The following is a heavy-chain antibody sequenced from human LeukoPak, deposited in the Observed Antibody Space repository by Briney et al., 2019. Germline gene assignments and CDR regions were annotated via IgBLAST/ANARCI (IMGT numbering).Heavy chain of an antibody. V-gene: IGHV3-23*01. J-gene: IGHJ6*02. Sequence: GGSLRLSCAASGFTFSSYAMSWVRQAPGKGLEWVSAISGXGGSKYYADSVKGRFTISRDNSKNTLYLQMNSLRAEDTAVYYCAKEMYSSGWYGSYYYYYGMDVWGQGTTVTVSS. CDR2: ISGXGGSK. CDR3: AKEMYSSGWYGSYYYYYGMDV. D-gene: IGHD6-19*01. CDR1: GFTFSSYA.